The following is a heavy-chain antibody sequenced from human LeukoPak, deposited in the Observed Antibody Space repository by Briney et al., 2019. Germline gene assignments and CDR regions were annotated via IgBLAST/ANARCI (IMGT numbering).Heavy chain of an antibody. CDR3: AKDQTNLVGPFDF. J-gene: IGHJ4*02. CDR2: ISWDGRST. Sequence: GGSLRLSCAASGFTFDDYTMHWVRQAPGKGPEWVSFISWDGRSTYYADSMKGRFTISRDNSKSFLYLQMNNLRPEDTAFYFCAKDQTNLVGPFDFWGQGTLVTVSS. V-gene: IGHV3-43*01. CDR1: GFTFDDYT. D-gene: IGHD1-26*01.